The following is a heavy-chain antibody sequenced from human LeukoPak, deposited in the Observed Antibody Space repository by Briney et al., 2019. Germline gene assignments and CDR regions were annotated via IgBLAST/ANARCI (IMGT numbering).Heavy chain of an antibody. CDR3: ARHQEVDFDL. CDR2: IYYSGTT. Sequence: SETLSLTCTVSGGSISTSSYYWGWIRQPPGKGLEWIGSIYYSGTTYYNPSLKSRVTISLDTSKNQFSLKLSSVTAADTAVYYCARHQEVDFDLWGRGTLVTVSS. V-gene: IGHV4-39*01. CDR1: GGSISTSSYY. J-gene: IGHJ2*01.